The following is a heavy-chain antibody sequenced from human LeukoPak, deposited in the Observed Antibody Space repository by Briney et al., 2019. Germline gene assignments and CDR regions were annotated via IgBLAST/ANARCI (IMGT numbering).Heavy chain of an antibody. D-gene: IGHD4-17*01. V-gene: IGHV3-7*03. CDR2: IKEDGSVR. CDR3: AKAPRGDGDYVFDY. Sequence: GGSLRLSCEGSAFIFSGHWMNWVRQTPGKGLEWVASIKEDGSVRQYVDSVKGRFSISRDNTKGSLFLQMNSLRAEDTAVYYCAKAPRGDGDYVFDYWGQGTLVTVSS. CDR1: AFIFSGHW. J-gene: IGHJ4*02.